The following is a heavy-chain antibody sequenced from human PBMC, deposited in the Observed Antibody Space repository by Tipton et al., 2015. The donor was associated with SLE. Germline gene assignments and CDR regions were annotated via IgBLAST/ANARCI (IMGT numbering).Heavy chain of an antibody. Sequence: QSGAEVKRPGSSVTVSCKASGGTFSTYAINWVRQAPGQGLEWMGGIIPIFGTANYAQKFQGRVTITTDESTSTAYMELGSLRSEDTAVYYCARETGEEGFDYWGQGTLVTVSS. D-gene: IGHD3-16*01. CDR2: IIPIFGTA. J-gene: IGHJ4*02. CDR3: ARETGEEGFDY. V-gene: IGHV1-69*05. CDR1: GGTFSTYA.